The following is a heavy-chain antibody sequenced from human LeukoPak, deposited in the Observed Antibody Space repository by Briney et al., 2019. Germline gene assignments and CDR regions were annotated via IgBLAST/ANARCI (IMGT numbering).Heavy chain of an antibody. CDR3: ARDLSAAFDS. J-gene: IGHJ4*02. CDR2: LVYDERI. Sequence: GGSLRLSCAASGFPFSSYGMHWVRQAPGKGLEWVARLVYDERIDYANSVKGRFSISRDNSKNTLFLDMSDLRVEDTAVYYCARDLSAAFDSWGQGVLVTDSS. D-gene: IGHD6-19*01. CDR1: GFPFSSYG. V-gene: IGHV3-33*01.